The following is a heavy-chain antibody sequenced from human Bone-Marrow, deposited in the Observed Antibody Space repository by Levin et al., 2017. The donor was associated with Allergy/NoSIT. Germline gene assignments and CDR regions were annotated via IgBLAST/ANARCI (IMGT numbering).Heavy chain of an antibody. CDR2: ISSSSSHV. CDR1: GFTFNKFG. D-gene: IGHD4-17*01. J-gene: IGHJ6*02. Sequence: WGSLRLSCAASGFTFNKFGMNWVRQAPGKGLEWVSSISSSSSHVYYADSVKGRFTISRDNAKNSLYLQMNSLRVEDTAVYYCARDRTYGILRNYGMDVWGQGTTVTVSS. V-gene: IGHV3-21*01. CDR3: ARDRTYGILRNYGMDV.